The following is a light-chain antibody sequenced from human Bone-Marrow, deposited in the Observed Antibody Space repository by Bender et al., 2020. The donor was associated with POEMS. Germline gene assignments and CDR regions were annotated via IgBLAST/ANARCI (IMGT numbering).Light chain of an antibody. J-gene: IGLJ2*01. V-gene: IGLV2-14*01. Sequence: QSALTQPASVSASPGQSITISCTGTSSDGGGDSNYVSWYQHHPGKAPQLLIHDGISRPSEVSDRFSGSTSGNTASLTISGLQAEDEGYYYCASYTATNFISFGGGTRLTVL. CDR1: SSDGGGDSNY. CDR2: DGI. CDR3: ASYTATNFIS.